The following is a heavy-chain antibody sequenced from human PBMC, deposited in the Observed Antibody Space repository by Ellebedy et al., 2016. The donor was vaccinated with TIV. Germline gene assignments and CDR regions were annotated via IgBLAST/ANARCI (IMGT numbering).Heavy chain of an antibody. V-gene: IGHV4-34*01. Sequence: SETLSLXXDVDLPSLSGYTWACVRQPPGKLLGWIGDVNHRGITRYISSLNSRAIISLDTAKKQFSLNITAVTAADTAVYFCASGSMVRGLAGWGQGTLVSVSS. D-gene: IGHD3-10*01. CDR1: LPSLSGYT. J-gene: IGHJ4*02. CDR2: VNHRGIT. CDR3: ASGSMVRGLAG.